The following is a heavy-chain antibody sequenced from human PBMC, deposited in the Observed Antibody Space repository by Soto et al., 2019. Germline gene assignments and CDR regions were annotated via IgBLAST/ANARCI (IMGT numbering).Heavy chain of an antibody. V-gene: IGHV3-74*01. CDR3: ARTSDF. CDR2: TNPDGTTT. CDR1: GFTFSSYR. J-gene: IGHJ4*02. Sequence: EVQLVESGGDLVQPGGSLRLSCAASGFTFSSYRMHWVRQVPGKGLLWVSRTNPDGTTTNYADSVRGRFTVSRDNAQNTLYLQMNGLRADDTAVYYCARTSDFWGQGTLVTVSS.